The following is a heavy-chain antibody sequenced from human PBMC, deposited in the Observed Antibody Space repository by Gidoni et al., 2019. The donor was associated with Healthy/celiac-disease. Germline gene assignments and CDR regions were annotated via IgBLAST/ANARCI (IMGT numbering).Heavy chain of an antibody. CDR2: IYYSGST. V-gene: IGHV4-31*03. CDR1: GGSISRGGYY. Sequence: QVQLQESGPGLVKPSQTLSLTCTVSGGSISRGGYYWSWIRQHPGKGLEWIGYIYYSGSTYYNPSLKSRVTISVDTSKNQFSLKLSSVTAADTAVYYCARAPTYCTNGVCPSEFDYWGQGTLVTVSS. D-gene: IGHD2-8*01. CDR3: ARAPTYCTNGVCPSEFDY. J-gene: IGHJ4*02.